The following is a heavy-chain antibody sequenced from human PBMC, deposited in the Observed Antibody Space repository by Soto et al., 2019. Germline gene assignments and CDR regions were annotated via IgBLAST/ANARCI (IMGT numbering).Heavy chain of an antibody. CDR3: ARVPKGSSSWHHPRRYFDY. V-gene: IGHV4-34*01. D-gene: IGHD6-13*01. J-gene: IGHJ4*02. Sequence: QVQLQQWGAGLLKPSETLSLTCAVYGGSFSGYYWSWIRQPPGKGLEWIGEINHSGSTNYNPSLKRRVTISVDTSKNQFALKLSSVTAADTAVYYCARVPKGSSSWHHPRRYFDYWGQGTLVTVSS. CDR1: GGSFSGYY. CDR2: INHSGST.